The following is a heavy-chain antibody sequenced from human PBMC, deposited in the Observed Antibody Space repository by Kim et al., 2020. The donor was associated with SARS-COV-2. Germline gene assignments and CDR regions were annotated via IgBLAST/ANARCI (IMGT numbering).Heavy chain of an antibody. CDR2: VNQSGNT. V-gene: IGHV4-34*01. CDR3: ARGRVLFGVVIDQ. D-gene: IGHD3-3*01. CDR1: GESLSGFY. Sequence: SETLSLTCAVYGESLSGFYLTWIRQSPGKGLEWIGDVNQSGNTNYNPSLKSRVTISVDTSKNQFSLNMNSVTAADTGVYYCARGRVLFGVVIDQWGQGIQVSVSS. J-gene: IGHJ5*02.